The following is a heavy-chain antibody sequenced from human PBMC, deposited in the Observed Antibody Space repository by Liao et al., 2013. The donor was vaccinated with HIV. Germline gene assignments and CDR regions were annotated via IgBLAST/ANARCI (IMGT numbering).Heavy chain of an antibody. V-gene: IGHV4-39*07. CDR2: IYYSGST. CDR3: ARGVLWFGEYLDS. Sequence: QLQLRESGPGLVKPSETLSLICTVSGGSISSSSYSLGWIRQLPGKGLEWIGSIYYSGSTYYNPSLKSRVTISVDTSKNQFSLRLSSVTAADTAVYYCARGVLWFGEYLDSWGQGTLVTVSS. D-gene: IGHD3-10*01. CDR1: GGSISSSSYS. J-gene: IGHJ4*02.